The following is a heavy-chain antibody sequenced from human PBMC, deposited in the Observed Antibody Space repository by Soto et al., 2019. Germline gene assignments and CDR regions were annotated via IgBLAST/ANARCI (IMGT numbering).Heavy chain of an antibody. CDR3: ARGDYYDSSGYRGPHYRFDY. CDR1: GGTFSSYA. D-gene: IGHD3-22*01. CDR2: IIPIFGTA. J-gene: IGHJ4*02. Sequence: ASVKVSCKASGGTFSSYAISWVRQAPGQGLEWMGGIIPIFGTANYAQKFQGRVTITADKSTSTAYMELSSLRSEDTAVYYCARGDYYDSSGYRGPHYRFDYWGQGTLVTVSS. V-gene: IGHV1-69*06.